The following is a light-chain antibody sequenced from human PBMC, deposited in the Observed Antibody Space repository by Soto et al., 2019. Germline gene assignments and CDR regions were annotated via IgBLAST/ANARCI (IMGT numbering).Light chain of an antibody. CDR2: EVS. Sequence: QSALTQPASVSGSPGQSITISCTGTSSDVGGYKYVSWYHQYSGKAPKLMIYEVSNRPSGVSDRFSGSKSGNTASLTISGLQAEDEGDYYCYSYTSSSTVFFGGGTKLTVL. CDR3: YSYTSSSTVF. CDR1: SSDVGGYKY. V-gene: IGLV2-14*01. J-gene: IGLJ2*01.